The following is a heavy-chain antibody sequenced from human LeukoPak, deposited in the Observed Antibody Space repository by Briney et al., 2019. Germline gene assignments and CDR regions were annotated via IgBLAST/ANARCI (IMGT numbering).Heavy chain of an antibody. CDR2: INHSGST. V-gene: IGHV4-34*01. D-gene: IGHD2/OR15-2a*01. J-gene: IGHJ4*02. CDR1: GGSFSGYY. CDR3: ARRSRRLSRMAFDY. Sequence: SETLSLTCAVYGGSFSGYYWSWIRQPPGKGLEWIGEINHSGSTNYNPSLKSRVTISVDTSKNQFSLKLSSVTAADTAVYYCARRSRRLSRMAFDYWGQGTLVTVSS.